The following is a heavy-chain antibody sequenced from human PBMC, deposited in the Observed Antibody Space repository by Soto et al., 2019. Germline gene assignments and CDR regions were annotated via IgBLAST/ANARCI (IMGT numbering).Heavy chain of an antibody. J-gene: IGHJ4*02. D-gene: IGHD3-3*01. Sequence: SETLSLTCSVSGVTISYGGYSWSWIRQSPGKGLEWLGYISHVETTYYNPSFQSRLSLSIDSTRNQFSLSLSSMTAADKGVYYCSRGGGYDSFDFWGQGIQVTVSS. CDR2: ISHVETT. V-gene: IGHV4-30-2*06. CDR3: SRGGGYDSFDF. CDR1: GVTISYGGYS.